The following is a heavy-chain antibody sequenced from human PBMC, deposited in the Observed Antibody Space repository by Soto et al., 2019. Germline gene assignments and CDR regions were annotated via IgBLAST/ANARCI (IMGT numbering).Heavy chain of an antibody. Sequence: ASVKVSCKASGYTVTGYDMHWVRQAPGQGLEWMGWINPNSGGTNYAQKFQGWVTMTRDTSISTAYMELSRLRSDDTAVYYCAGYARESRMWGYCFDYWGQGTLVTVS. CDR3: AGYARESRMWGYCFDY. J-gene: IGHJ4*02. V-gene: IGHV1-2*04. D-gene: IGHD2-2*01. CDR2: INPNSGGT. CDR1: GYTVTGYD.